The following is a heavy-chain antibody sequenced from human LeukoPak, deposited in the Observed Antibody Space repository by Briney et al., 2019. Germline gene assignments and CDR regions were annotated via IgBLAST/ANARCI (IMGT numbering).Heavy chain of an antibody. CDR2: IIPFFGSA. J-gene: IGHJ4*02. CDR3: ATPPTGTTTTGEYYFDS. CDR1: GGTFSSYT. V-gene: IGHV1-69*13. D-gene: IGHD1-1*01. Sequence: SVKVSCKASGGTFSSYTIAWMRQAPGLGLEWLGGIIPFFGSANYAQKFQGRVTITADESTSTAYMELSSLRSEDTAVYYCATPPTGTTTTGEYYFDSRGQGTLVTVSS.